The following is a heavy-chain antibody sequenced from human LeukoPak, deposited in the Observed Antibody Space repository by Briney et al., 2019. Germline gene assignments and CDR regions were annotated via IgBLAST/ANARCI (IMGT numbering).Heavy chain of an antibody. D-gene: IGHD6-19*01. J-gene: IGHJ4*02. V-gene: IGHV3-21*01. Sequence: GGDLRLSCAASGLTFRSYSMNWVRQAPGKGLEWVSSISSSSSYIYYADTVKGRFTISRDNAKNSLYLQMNSLRAEDTAVYYCARAYSSGWYGAGSGFDYWGQGTLVTVSS. CDR1: GLTFRSYS. CDR3: ARAYSSGWYGAGSGFDY. CDR2: ISSSSSYI.